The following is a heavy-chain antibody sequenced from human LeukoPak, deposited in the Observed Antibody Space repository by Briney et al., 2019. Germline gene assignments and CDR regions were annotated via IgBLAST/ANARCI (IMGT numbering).Heavy chain of an antibody. J-gene: IGHJ4*02. CDR2: ISAYNGNT. Sequence: ASVTVSCMASGYTFTSYGISWVRQARGQGLEWRGWISAYNGNTNYAQKLQGRVTMTTDTSTRTAYMELRSLRSEDTAVYYCARDSDTAMAPGAYGGQGTLVTVSS. D-gene: IGHD5-18*01. CDR1: GYTFTSYG. CDR3: ARDSDTAMAPGAY. V-gene: IGHV1-18*01.